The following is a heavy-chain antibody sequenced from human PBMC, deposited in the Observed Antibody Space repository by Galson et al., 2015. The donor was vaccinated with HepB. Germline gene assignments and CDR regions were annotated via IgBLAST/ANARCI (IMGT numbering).Heavy chain of an antibody. CDR1: GFTFGSYW. J-gene: IGHJ6*03. D-gene: IGHD2-8*02. Sequence: SLRLSCAASGFTFGSYWMHWVRQAPGKGLVWVSRINSDGSSTSYADSVKGRFTISRDNAKNTLYLQMNSLRAEDTAVYYCATLVVTAYYYMDVWGKGTTVTVSS. CDR3: ATLVVTAYYYMDV. V-gene: IGHV3-74*01. CDR2: INSDGSST.